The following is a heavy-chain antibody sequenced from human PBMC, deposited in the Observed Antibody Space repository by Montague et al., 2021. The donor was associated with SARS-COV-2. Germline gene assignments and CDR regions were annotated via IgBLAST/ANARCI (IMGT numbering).Heavy chain of an antibody. D-gene: IGHD3-16*01. V-gene: IGHV4-59*01. Sequence: SETLSLTCTVSGGSISRYFWNWIRQTPGKGLEWMGYVHDIESSIYNPPLQSRITILLDTPKNQFSLRLNAATAADTAVYYCARVTLGGRDGRTRQYDGLDSWGQGILVTVSS. CDR2: VHDIESS. J-gene: IGHJ4*02. CDR3: ARVTLGGRDGRTRQYDGLDS. CDR1: GGSISRYF.